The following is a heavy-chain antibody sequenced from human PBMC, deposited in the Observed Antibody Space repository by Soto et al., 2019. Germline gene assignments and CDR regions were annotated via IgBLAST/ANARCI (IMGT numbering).Heavy chain of an antibody. J-gene: IGHJ3*02. Sequence: GGSLRLSCAASGFTFSSYAMSWVRQAPGKGLEWVSAISGSGGSTYYADSVKGRFTISRDNSKNTLYLQMNSLRAEDTAVYYCAKAYCSGGSCYHIAFDIWGQGTMVTVSS. V-gene: IGHV3-23*01. D-gene: IGHD2-15*01. CDR3: AKAYCSGGSCYHIAFDI. CDR1: GFTFSSYA. CDR2: ISGSGGST.